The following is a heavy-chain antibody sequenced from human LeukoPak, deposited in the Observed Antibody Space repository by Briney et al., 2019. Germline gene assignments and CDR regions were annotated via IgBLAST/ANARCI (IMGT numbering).Heavy chain of an antibody. CDR3: ARITMVRRVIKNYYYYMDV. CDR1: GFTFSSYS. CDR2: ISSSGSTI. V-gene: IGHV3-48*04. J-gene: IGHJ6*03. D-gene: IGHD3-10*01. Sequence: GGSLRLSCAASGFTFSSYSMNWVRQAPGKGLEWVSYISSSGSTIYYADSVKGRFTISRDNAKNSLYLQMNSLRAEDTAVYYCARITMVRRVIKNYYYYMDVWGKGTTVTISS.